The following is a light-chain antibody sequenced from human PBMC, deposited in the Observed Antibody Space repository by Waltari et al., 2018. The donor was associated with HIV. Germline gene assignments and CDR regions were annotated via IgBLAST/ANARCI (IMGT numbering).Light chain of an antibody. Sequence: QSVLTQPPSVSGAPGQRVPIPCTGSSSNIGAGYDLPWFQQLPGTAPKLLIYGNTNRPSGVPDRFSGSKSGTSASLAITGLQAEDEADYYCQSYDSGLTAYVFGTGTKVTVL. V-gene: IGLV1-40*01. CDR2: GNT. CDR1: SSNIGAGYD. J-gene: IGLJ1*01. CDR3: QSYDSGLTAYV.